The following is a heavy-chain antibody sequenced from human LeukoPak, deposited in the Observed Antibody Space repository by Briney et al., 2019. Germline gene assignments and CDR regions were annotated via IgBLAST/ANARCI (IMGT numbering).Heavy chain of an antibody. D-gene: IGHD5-18*01. J-gene: IGHJ4*02. V-gene: IGHV3-23*01. CDR3: AKDIQLRYFDY. CDR2: ISGSGGST. CDR1: GFTFSSYG. Sequence: SGGSLRLSCAASGFTFSSYGMSWVRQAPGKGLEWVSAISGSGGSTYYADSVKGRFTISRDNSKNTLYLQMNSLRAEDTAVYSCAKDIQLRYFDYWGQGTLVTVSS.